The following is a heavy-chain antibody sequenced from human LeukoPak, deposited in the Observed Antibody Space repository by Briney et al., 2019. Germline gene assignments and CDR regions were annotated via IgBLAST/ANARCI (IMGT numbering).Heavy chain of an antibody. J-gene: IGHJ5*02. CDR3: ARDYTGTWSDNWFDP. V-gene: IGHV4-39*07. Sequence: SETLSLTCTVSGGSISSSSYYWGWIRQPPGKGLEWIGSIYYSGSTYYNPSLKSRVTISVDTSKNQFSLKLSSVTAADTAVYYCARDYTGTWSDNWFDPWGQGTLVTVSS. CDR1: GGSISSSSYY. D-gene: IGHD1-7*01. CDR2: IYYSGST.